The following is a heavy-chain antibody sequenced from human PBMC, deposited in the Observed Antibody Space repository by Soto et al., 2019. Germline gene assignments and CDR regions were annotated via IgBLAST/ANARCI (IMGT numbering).Heavy chain of an antibody. V-gene: IGHV3-73*01. J-gene: IGHJ5*02. CDR3: ARMYEHCVSTSCDWFDP. Sequence: GGSLRLSCAASGFTFSASAMHWVRQASGKGLEWVGRIKSKANNYAIAYAESVKSRLTISKDTSKSQVVLTMTNMDPVDTATYYCARMYEHCVSTSCDWFDPWGQGTLVTVSS. D-gene: IGHD2-2*01. CDR2: IKSKANNYAI. CDR1: GFTFSASA.